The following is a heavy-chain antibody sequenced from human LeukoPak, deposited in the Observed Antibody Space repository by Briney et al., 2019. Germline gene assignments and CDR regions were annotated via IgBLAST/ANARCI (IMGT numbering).Heavy chain of an antibody. V-gene: IGHV3-21*04. CDR2: ISSSSSYI. CDR3: ARDLMIRGVHDY. J-gene: IGHJ4*02. D-gene: IGHD3-10*01. Sequence: PGGSLRLSCAASGFTFSSYSMNWVRQAPGKGPEWVSSISSSSSYIYYADSVKGRFTISRDNAKNSLYLQMNSLRAEDTAVYYCARDLMIRGVHDYWGQGTLVTVSS. CDR1: GFTFSSYS.